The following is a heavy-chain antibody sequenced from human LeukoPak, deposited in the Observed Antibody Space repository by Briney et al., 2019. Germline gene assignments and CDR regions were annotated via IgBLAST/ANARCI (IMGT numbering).Heavy chain of an antibody. D-gene: IGHD6-19*01. CDR3: ARKQWLNS. V-gene: IGHV3-21*01. Sequence: PGGSLRLSCAASGLTFSSYSLTWVRQAPGKGLEWVSSITTGGDDLYYSDSVKGRFTISRDNAKNSLFLQMNNLRAEDTAVCYCARKQWLNSWGQGTRVIVSS. CDR1: GLTFSSYS. CDR2: ITTGGDDL. J-gene: IGHJ5*02.